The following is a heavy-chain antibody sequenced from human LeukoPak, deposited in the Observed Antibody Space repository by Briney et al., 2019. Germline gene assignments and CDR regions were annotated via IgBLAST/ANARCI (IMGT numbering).Heavy chain of an antibody. V-gene: IGHV3-23*01. CDR3: AKDPPDIAVAGYFDY. D-gene: IGHD6-19*01. CDR2: ISGSGGST. Sequence: PTGGSLRLSCAASGFTFSTYAMSWVRQAPGKGLEWVPTISGSGGSTYYADSVKGRFTISRDNSKNTLYLQMNSLRAEDTALYYCAKDPPDIAVAGYFDYWGQGTLVTVSS. CDR1: GFTFSTYA. J-gene: IGHJ4*02.